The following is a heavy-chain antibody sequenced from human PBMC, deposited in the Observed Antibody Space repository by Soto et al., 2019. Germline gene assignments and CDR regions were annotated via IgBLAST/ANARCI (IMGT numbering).Heavy chain of an antibody. Sequence: SETLSLTCTVSGGSISSSSYYWGWIRQPPGKGLEWIGSIYYSGSTYYNPSLKSRVTISVDTSKNQFSLKLSSVTAADTAVYYCAGREYSGYDFYYWGQGTLVTVS. D-gene: IGHD5-12*01. CDR3: AGREYSGYDFYY. CDR1: GGSISSSSYY. V-gene: IGHV4-39*01. J-gene: IGHJ4*02. CDR2: IYYSGST.